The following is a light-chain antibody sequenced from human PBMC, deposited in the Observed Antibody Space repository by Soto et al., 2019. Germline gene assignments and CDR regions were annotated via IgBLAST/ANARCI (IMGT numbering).Light chain of an antibody. CDR3: MQGTHWPRT. V-gene: IGKV2-30*01. Sequence: DVVMTQSPLSLPVTLGQPASISCRSSQSLVYSDGTTYLHWFHQRPGQSPMRLIYKVSNRDSGVPDRVRGSGSGTDFTLKISRVEAEDVGLYYCMQGTHWPRTFGQGTKVEI. CDR2: KVS. J-gene: IGKJ1*01. CDR1: QSLVYSDGTTY.